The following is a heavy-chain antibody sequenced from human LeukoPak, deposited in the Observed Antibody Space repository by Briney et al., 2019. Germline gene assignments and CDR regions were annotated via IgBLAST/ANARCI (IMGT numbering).Heavy chain of an antibody. J-gene: IGHJ4*02. CDR3: AKDRTWGSGSPGDY. Sequence: SVKVSCKASGGTFSSYAISWVRQAPGQGLEWMGGIIPIFDTANYAQKFQGRVTITADKSTSTAYMELSSLRAEDTAIYYCAKDRTWGSGSPGDYWGQGTLVTVSS. V-gene: IGHV1-69*06. CDR2: IIPIFDTA. D-gene: IGHD3-10*01. CDR1: GGTFSSYA.